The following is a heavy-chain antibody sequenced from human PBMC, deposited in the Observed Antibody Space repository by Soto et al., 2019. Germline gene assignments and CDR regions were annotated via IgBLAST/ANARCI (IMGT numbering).Heavy chain of an antibody. Sequence: QVQLVQSGAEVKKPGSSVKVSCKASGGTFSRYTINWVRQAPGQGLEWMGRIIPIAAIANYTQKFQRRVTITVDKSSTTAYMELSSLRSDDTAVYYCARGSTMVRGAPSWFDPWGQGTLVTVSS. J-gene: IGHJ5*02. V-gene: IGHV1-69*02. CDR3: ARGSTMVRGAPSWFDP. CDR1: GGTFSRYT. D-gene: IGHD3-10*01. CDR2: IIPIAAIA.